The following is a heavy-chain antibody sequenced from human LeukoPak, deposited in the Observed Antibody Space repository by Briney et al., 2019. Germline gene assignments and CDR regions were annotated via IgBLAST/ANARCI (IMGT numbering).Heavy chain of an antibody. CDR2: IYSGGST. J-gene: IGHJ6*02. Sequence: GGSLRLSCAASGFTVSSNYMSWVRQAPGKGLEWVSVIYSGGSTYYEDSVKGRFTISRDNAKNTLYLQMNSLRAEDTAVYYCARDPGFWSGYFAYYYGMDVWGQGTTVTVSS. V-gene: IGHV3-53*01. D-gene: IGHD3-3*01. CDR1: GFTVSSNY. CDR3: ARDPGFWSGYFAYYYGMDV.